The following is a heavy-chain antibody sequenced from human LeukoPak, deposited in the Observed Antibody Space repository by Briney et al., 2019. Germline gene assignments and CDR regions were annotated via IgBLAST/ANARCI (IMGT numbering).Heavy chain of an antibody. J-gene: IGHJ5*02. D-gene: IGHD3-10*01. CDR1: GASPY. V-gene: IGHV4-4*09. CDR3: ARGYGWFDP. Sequence: PSETLSLTYTVSGASPYWTWIRQPPGTGLEWIGYIYSTTGTTNSNPSLKSRVTMSLDASKKHLSLKLSAVTAADTAVYYCARGYGWFDPWGQGILVIVSS. CDR2: IYSTTGTT.